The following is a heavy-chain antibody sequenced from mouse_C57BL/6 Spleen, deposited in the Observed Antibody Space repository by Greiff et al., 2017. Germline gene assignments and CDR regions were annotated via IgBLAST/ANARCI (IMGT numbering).Heavy chain of an antibody. CDR2: ISSGSSTI. D-gene: IGHD4-1*01. CDR1: GFTFSDYG. Sequence: EVQLVESGGGLVKPGGSLKLSCAASGFTFSDYGMHWVRQAPEKGLEWVAYISSGSSTIYYADTVKGRFTISRDNAKNTLFLQMTSLRAEYTAMYYCARPLRLAYYAMDYWGQGTSVTVSS. J-gene: IGHJ4*01. V-gene: IGHV5-17*01. CDR3: ARPLRLAYYAMDY.